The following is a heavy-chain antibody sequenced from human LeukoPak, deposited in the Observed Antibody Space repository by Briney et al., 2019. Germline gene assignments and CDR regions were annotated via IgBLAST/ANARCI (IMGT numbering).Heavy chain of an antibody. V-gene: IGHV4-30-4*01. CDR2: IYYSGST. J-gene: IGHJ3*02. CDR3: ARPTTVTPGAFDI. CDR1: GGSISSGDYY. D-gene: IGHD4-17*01. Sequence: PSETLSLTCTVSGGSISSGDYYWSWIRQPPGKGLEWIGYIYYSGSTYYNPSLKSRVTISVDTSKNQFSLKLSSVTAADAAVYYCARPTTVTPGAFDIWGQGTMVTVSS.